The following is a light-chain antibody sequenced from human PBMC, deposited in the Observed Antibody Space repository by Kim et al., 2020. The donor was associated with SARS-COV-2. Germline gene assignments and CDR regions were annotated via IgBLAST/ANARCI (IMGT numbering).Light chain of an antibody. CDR1: KWGDKY. CDR2: QDS. V-gene: IGLV3-1*01. CDR3: QAWDSSTVV. Sequence: SVSPGHTASITCSGDKWGDKYACWYQQKPGQSPVLVIYQDSKRPSGIPERFSGSNSGNTATLTISGTQAMDEADYYCQAWDSSTVVFCGGTQLTVL. J-gene: IGLJ2*01.